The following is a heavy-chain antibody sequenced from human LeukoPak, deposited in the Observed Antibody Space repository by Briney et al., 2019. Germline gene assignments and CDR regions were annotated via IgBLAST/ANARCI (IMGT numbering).Heavy chain of an antibody. D-gene: IGHD4-17*01. CDR1: GGSFSGYY. J-gene: IGHJ4*02. CDR3: ARVRRGDYVPDY. V-gene: IGHV4-59*01. CDR2: IYYSGST. Sequence: SETLSLTCAVYGGSFSGYYWSWIRQPPGKGLEWIGYIYYSGSTNYNPSLKSRVTISVDTSKNQFSLKLSSVTAADTAVYYCARVRRGDYVPDYWGQGTLVTVSS.